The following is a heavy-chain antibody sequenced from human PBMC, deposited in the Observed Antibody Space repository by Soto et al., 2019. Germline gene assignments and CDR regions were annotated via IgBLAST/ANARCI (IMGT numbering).Heavy chain of an antibody. Sequence: ASVKVSCKASGYTFTSYGISWVRQAPGQGLEWMGWISAYNGNTNYAQKLQGRVTMTTDTSTSTAYMELRSLRSDDTAVYYCARYPPPQMVDAHNAFDIWGQRTMVTVSS. CDR2: ISAYNGNT. CDR3: ARYPPPQMVDAHNAFDI. V-gene: IGHV1-18*01. D-gene: IGHD2-15*01. CDR1: GYTFTSYG. J-gene: IGHJ3*02.